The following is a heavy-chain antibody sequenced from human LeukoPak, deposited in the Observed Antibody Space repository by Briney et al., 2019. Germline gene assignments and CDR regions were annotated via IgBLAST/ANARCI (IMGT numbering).Heavy chain of an antibody. CDR1: GYTFTGYY. D-gene: IGHD3-9*01. J-gene: IGHJ4*02. Sequence: GASVKVSCKAPGYTFTGYYMHWVRQAPGQGLEWMGWINPNSGGTNYAQKFQGRVTMTTDTSTSTAYMELRSLRSDDTAVYYCARNLRYFDWSPDYWGQGTLVTVSS. CDR3: ARNLRYFDWSPDY. V-gene: IGHV1-2*02. CDR2: INPNSGGT.